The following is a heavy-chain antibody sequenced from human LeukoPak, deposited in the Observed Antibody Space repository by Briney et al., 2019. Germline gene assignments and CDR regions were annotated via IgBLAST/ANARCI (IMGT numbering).Heavy chain of an antibody. D-gene: IGHD4-11*01. CDR1: GYTFTSYD. J-gene: IGHJ6*02. V-gene: IGHV1-8*01. CDR3: ARGGYSNYPYCYYGMDV. CDR2: MNPNSGNT. Sequence: ASVKVSCKASGYTFTSYDINWVRQATGQGLEWMGWMNPNSGNTGYAQKFQGRVTMTRNTSISTAYMELSSLRSEDTAVYYCARGGYSNYPYCYYGMDVWGQGTTVTVSS.